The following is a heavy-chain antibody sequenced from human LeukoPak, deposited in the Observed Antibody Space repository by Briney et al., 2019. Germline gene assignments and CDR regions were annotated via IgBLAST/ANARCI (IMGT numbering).Heavy chain of an antibody. Sequence: GSPRLSCAGSGFIFTAFGMHWGRQAPGKGVEWVAVISHDLTYQAYADSVKGRFTISRDDSKNTLYVQMNSLRTEDTAFYYCARDVNNYFDYWGLGTLVTVSS. CDR1: GFIFTAFG. CDR3: ARDVNNYFDY. CDR2: ISHDLTYQ. V-gene: IGHV3-30*03. J-gene: IGHJ4*02.